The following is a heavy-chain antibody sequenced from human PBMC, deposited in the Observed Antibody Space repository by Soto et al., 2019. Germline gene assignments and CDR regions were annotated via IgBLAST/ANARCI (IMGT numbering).Heavy chain of an antibody. V-gene: IGHV3-9*01. J-gene: IGHJ5*02. D-gene: IGHD2-2*01. CDR1: GFSFDDYA. Sequence: PGGSLRLSCAASGFSFDDYAMHWVRQAPGKGLEWVSCISWNSGNIVYSDSVKGRFTISRDNAKNSLSLQMNSLRAEDTALYYCTKGSGTSCFSPLDPWGQGTQVTVSS. CDR3: TKGSGTSCFSPLDP. CDR2: ISWNSGNI.